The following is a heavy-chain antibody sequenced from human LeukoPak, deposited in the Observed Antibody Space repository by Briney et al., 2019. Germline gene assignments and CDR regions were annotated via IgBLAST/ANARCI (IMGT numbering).Heavy chain of an antibody. V-gene: IGHV1-8*02. CDR3: ATTSGSHALDY. CDR2: MNPNSGNT. D-gene: IGHD1-26*01. CDR1: GGTFSSYA. Sequence: ASVKVSCKASGGTFSSYAISWVRQATGQGLEWMGWMNPNSGNTGYAQKFQGRVTMTRNTSISTAYMELSSLRSEDTAVYYCATTSGSHALDYWGQGTLVTVSS. J-gene: IGHJ4*02.